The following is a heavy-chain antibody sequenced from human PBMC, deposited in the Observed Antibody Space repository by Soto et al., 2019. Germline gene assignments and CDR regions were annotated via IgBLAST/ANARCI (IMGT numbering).Heavy chain of an antibody. D-gene: IGHD4-17*01. J-gene: IGHJ4*02. V-gene: IGHV3-21*01. CDR1: GFTFSSYS. Sequence: EVQLVESGGGLVKPGGSLRLSCAASGFTFSSYSMNWVRQAPGKGLEWVSSISSSSSYIYYADSVKGRFTISRDNAKNSLYLQMNSLRAEDTAEYYCARDNARGDYSIDYWGQGTLVTVSS. CDR2: ISSSSSYI. CDR3: ARDNARGDYSIDY.